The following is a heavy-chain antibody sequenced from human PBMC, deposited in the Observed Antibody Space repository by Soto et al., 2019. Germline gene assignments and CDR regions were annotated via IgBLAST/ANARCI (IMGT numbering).Heavy chain of an antibody. CDR2: IMAVFGTP. D-gene: IGHD3-10*01. Sequence: QVQLVQSGAEVKKPGSSVRVSCKASGGSFRSYAIRWVRQAPGQGLEVMVAIMAVFGTPTYAQRFQGRVSTSADASTTTASLDLISLRSDDTAVSYCATSRGFDAAMEVWGQGPTVTVSS. CDR1: GGSFRSYA. J-gene: IGHJ6*02. CDR3: ATSRGFDAAMEV. V-gene: IGHV1-69*01.